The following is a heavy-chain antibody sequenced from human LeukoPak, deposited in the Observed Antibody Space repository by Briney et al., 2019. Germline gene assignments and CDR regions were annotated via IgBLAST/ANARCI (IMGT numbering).Heavy chain of an antibody. CDR1: CGSISSYY. CDR3: AGSSSSRAHDY. D-gene: IGHD6-6*01. V-gene: IGHV4-59*01. Sequence: PSETLSLTCNGSCGSISSYYWSWIRQPPGKGLEWIGYIYYSGSTNYNPSLKSRVTISVDTSKNQFSLKLSSVTAADTAVYYCAGSSSSRAHDYWGQGTLVTVSS. CDR2: IYYSGST. J-gene: IGHJ4*02.